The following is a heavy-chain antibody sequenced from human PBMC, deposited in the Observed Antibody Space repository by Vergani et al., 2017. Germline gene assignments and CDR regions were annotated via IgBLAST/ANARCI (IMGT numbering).Heavy chain of an antibody. J-gene: IGHJ4*02. D-gene: IGHD6-19*01. V-gene: IGHV1-69*02. CDR3: ARMSPGDNSGWEPCDY. CDR2: IIPIIRRA. CDR1: GDIFNNYT. Sequence: QVHLEQSGTEVKKPGSSVKVSCKVSGDIFNNYTVTWVRQAPGQGLEWMGRIIPIIRRATSAQKFQDRVKITGDTSTNTVYMEMNNLRSEDTDVYYCARMSPGDNSGWEPCDYWVKGTLVTGTS.